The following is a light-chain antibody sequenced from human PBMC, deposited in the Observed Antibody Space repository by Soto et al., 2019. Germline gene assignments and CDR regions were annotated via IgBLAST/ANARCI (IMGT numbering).Light chain of an antibody. CDR3: QRYGSSPPFT. CDR1: QRVSSSY. Sequence: EIVLTQSPGTLSLSPGERATLSCRASQRVSSSYLAWYQQKPGQAPRLLIYGASTRATGIPDRFSGSGSGTDFTLTISRLVPEDFAVYFCQRYGSSPPFTFGQGTKVDIK. CDR2: GAS. J-gene: IGKJ2*01. V-gene: IGKV3-20*01.